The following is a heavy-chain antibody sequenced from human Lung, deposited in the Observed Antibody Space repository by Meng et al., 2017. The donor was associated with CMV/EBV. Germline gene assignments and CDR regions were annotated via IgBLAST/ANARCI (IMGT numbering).Heavy chain of an antibody. J-gene: IGHJ5*02. CDR2: IIPFLGRA. Sequence: GAAVKSCCRASGGTLSKDTMRWGGQAPGQGVERKGGIIPFLGRADYAQKFQGRVTITAENSTSTVYMEMSSLRSEDTAMYYCARDSAWGQGTLVTVSS. CDR3: ARDSA. CDR1: GGTLSKDT. V-gene: IGHV1-69*08. D-gene: IGHD3-10*01.